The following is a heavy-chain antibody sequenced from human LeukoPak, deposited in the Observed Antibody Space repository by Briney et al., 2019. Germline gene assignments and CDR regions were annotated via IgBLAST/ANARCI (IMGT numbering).Heavy chain of an antibody. J-gene: IGHJ4*02. V-gene: IGHV4-34*01. CDR3: ARGLPSIVVVISSPYYFDY. CDR1: GGSISSYY. D-gene: IGHD3-22*01. CDR2: INHSGST. Sequence: SETLSLTCTVSGGSISSYYWSWIRQPPGKGLEWIGEINHSGSTNYNPSLKSRVTISVDTSKNQFSLKLSSVTAADTAVYYCARGLPSIVVVISSPYYFDYWGQGTLVTVSS.